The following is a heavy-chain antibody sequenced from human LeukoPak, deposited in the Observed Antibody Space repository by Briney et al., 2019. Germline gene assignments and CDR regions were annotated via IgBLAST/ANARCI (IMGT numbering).Heavy chain of an antibody. J-gene: IGHJ3*02. CDR2: ISDSGGST. Sequence: PGGSLRLSCAASGFTFSNYVMSWVRQAPGKGLEWVSAISDSGGSTNYADSVKGRFTISRDNSKNTLYLQMNSLRAEDTAVYYCAKXKGGQLPDAFDIWGQGTMVTVSS. V-gene: IGHV3-23*01. CDR3: AKXKGGQLPDAFDI. D-gene: IGHD2-15*01. CDR1: GFTFSNYV.